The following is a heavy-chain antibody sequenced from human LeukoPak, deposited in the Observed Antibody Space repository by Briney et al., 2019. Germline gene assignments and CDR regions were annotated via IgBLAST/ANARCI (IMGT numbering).Heavy chain of an antibody. D-gene: IGHD6-13*01. CDR1: GYSFTSYW. CDR2: IYPGDSDT. V-gene: IGHV5-51*01. J-gene: IGHJ6*02. Sequence: GESLKISCKGSGYSFTSYWIGWVRQMPGKGLEWMGIIYPGDSDTRYSPSFQGQVTISADKSISTAYLQWSSLKASDTAMYYCARQVAASEAYYYYGMDVWGQGTTATVSS. CDR3: ARQVAASEAYYYYGMDV.